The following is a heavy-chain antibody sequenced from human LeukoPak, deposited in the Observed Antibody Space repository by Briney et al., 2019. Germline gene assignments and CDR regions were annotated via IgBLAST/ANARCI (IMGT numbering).Heavy chain of an antibody. J-gene: IGHJ5*02. V-gene: IGHV4-59*01. CDR2: IYNSGST. CDR3: ARDSPARWYSSSWYCVDP. Sequence: SETLCLTCAVSGVSISSYNRSWVRQPPGKGLEWVGYIYNSGSTNYNTSRKSRVTISVDTCKNQISLKLSSVTAADTAVYYCARDSPARWYSSSWYCVDPWGQGTLVTVSS. CDR1: GVSISSYN. D-gene: IGHD6-13*01.